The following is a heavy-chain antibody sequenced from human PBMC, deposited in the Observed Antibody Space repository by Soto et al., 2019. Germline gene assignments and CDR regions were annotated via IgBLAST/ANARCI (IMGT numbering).Heavy chain of an antibody. CDR2: ISAYNGNT. D-gene: IGHD5-18*01. V-gene: IGHV1-18*04. J-gene: IGHJ4*02. CDR3: ARSLQGYGASWFDY. Sequence: ASVNVSCKSSGYTFTSYCISRVRQAPGQGLECMGWISAYNGNTNYAQKLQGRVTMTTDTSTSTAYMELRSLRSDDTAVYYCARSLQGYGASWFDYWGQGTLVTVSS. CDR1: GYTFTSYC.